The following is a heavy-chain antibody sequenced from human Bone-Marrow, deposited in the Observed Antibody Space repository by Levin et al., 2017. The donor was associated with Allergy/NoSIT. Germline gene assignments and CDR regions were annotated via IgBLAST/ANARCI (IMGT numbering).Heavy chain of an antibody. V-gene: IGHV4-39*01. Sequence: SETLSLTCTVSGDSISSRSYYWGWIRQPPGKGLEWIGSIYYSGNSDYKPSLESRVTISVDTSKNQFSLKMTSVTAADTAVYYCVAGYCSGGSCHPHNAWGQGTLVTVSS. CDR3: VAGYCSGGSCHPHNA. D-gene: IGHD2-15*01. J-gene: IGHJ5*02. CDR2: IYYSGNS. CDR1: GDSISSRSYY.